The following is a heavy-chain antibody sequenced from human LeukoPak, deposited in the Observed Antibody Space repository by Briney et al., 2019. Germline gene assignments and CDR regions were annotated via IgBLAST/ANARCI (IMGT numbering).Heavy chain of an antibody. D-gene: IGHD3-22*01. V-gene: IGHV5-51*01. Sequence: GESLKISCKGSGYTFTSNWIAWVRQMPGKGLEWMGIIYPVDSDTRYSPSFQGQVTISADKSVRTAYLQWSSLKASDTAMYYCARPNITSYYDSRGYDAFDVWGQGTMVTVSS. J-gene: IGHJ3*01. CDR1: GYTFTSNW. CDR2: IYPVDSDT. CDR3: ARPNITSYYDSRGYDAFDV.